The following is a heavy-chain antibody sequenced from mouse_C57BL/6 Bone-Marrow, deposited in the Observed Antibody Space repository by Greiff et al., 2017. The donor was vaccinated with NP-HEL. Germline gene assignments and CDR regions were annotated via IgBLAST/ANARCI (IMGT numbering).Heavy chain of an antibody. J-gene: IGHJ1*03. V-gene: IGHV1-64*01. CDR2: IHPNSGST. CDR3: ARFAYGSSYWYFDV. CDR1: GYTFTSYW. Sequence: QVQLQQPGAELVKPGASVKLSCKASGYTFTSYWMHWVKQRPGQGLEWIGMIHPNSGSTNYNEKFKSKATLTVDKSSSTAYMQLSSLTSEDSAVYYCARFAYGSSYWYFDVWGTGTTVTVSS. D-gene: IGHD1-1*01.